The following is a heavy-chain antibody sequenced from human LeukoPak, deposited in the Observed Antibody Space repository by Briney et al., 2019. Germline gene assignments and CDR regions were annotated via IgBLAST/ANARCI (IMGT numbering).Heavy chain of an antibody. CDR1: GGSISGFY. V-gene: IGHV4-34*01. J-gene: IGHJ2*01. CDR2: INHSRST. CDR3: ARVPKYFDL. Sequence: SETLSLTCTVSGGSISGFYWTWIRQPPGKGLEWIGQINHSRSTHYNPSLKSRVTISVDTSKNQFSLKLSSVTAADTAVYYCARVPKYFDLWGRGTLVTVSS.